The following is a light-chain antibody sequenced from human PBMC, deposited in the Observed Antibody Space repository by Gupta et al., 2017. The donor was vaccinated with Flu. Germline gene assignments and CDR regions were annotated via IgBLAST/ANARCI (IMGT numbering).Light chain of an antibody. CDR3: QQYNAFPLT. Sequence: SXXXGDRVTITCQATQDINHYLNWYQLKPGQAPRILIYDASDLETGVPPRFSGTGSETHFTLTISSLLPEDVGTYYCQQYNAFPLTFGGGTKVEMK. CDR2: DAS. V-gene: IGKV1-33*01. J-gene: IGKJ4*01. CDR1: QDINHY.